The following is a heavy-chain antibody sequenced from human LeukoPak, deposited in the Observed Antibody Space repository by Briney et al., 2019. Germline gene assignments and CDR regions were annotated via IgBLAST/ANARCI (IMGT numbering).Heavy chain of an antibody. D-gene: IGHD5-12*01. CDR1: GGSISSSSYY. Sequence: SETLSLTCTVSGGSISSSSYYWGWIRQPPGKGLEWIGSIYYSGSTYYNPSLMSRVTISVDTSKNQFSLKLSSVTAADTAVYYCARQPTDSGWAAFIDYWGQGTLVTVSS. J-gene: IGHJ4*02. V-gene: IGHV4-39*01. CDR3: ARQPTDSGWAAFIDY. CDR2: IYYSGST.